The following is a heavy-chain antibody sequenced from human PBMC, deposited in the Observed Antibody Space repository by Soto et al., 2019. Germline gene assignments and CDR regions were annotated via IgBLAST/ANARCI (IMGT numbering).Heavy chain of an antibody. V-gene: IGHV4-31*03. D-gene: IGHD3-22*01. CDR3: AGVVDYYDSSGYPPNWFDP. CDR2: IYYSGST. CDR1: GGSISSGGYY. J-gene: IGHJ5*02. Sequence: QVQLQESGPGLVKPSQTLSLTCTVSGGSISSGGYYWSWIRQHPGKGLEWIGYIYYSGSTYYNPSLKSRVTISVDTSKNQFSLKLSSVTAADTAVYYCAGVVDYYDSSGYPPNWFDPWCQGTLVTVSS.